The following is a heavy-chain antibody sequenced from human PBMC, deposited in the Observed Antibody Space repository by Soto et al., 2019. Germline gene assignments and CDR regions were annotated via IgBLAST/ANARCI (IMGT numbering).Heavy chain of an antibody. V-gene: IGHV3-23*01. J-gene: IGHJ4*02. CDR1: GFTFSSYA. CDR2: ISGSGGST. CDR3: AKIVRFLEWLSPYYFDS. Sequence: EVQLLESGGGLVQPGGSLRLSCAASGFTFSSYAMSWVRQAPGKGLEWVSAISGSGGSTYYADSVKGRFTISRDNSKNTLYLQMNSLRAEDTAVYYCAKIVRFLEWLSPYYFDSWGQGNLVTVSS. D-gene: IGHD3-3*01.